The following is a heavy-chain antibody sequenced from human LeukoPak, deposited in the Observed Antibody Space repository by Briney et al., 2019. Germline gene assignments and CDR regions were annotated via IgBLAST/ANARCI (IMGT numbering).Heavy chain of an antibody. CDR2: INLSGGST. J-gene: IGHJ6*03. CDR3: AREVGLRFLEWLWFPGGYYMDV. CDR1: GDTFSSYY. Sequence: ASVKVSCKASGDTFSSYYMHWVRQAPGQGLEWMGIINLSGGSTSYAQKFQGRVTMTRDTSTSTVYMEMSSLRSEDTAVYYCAREVGLRFLEWLWFPGGYYMDVWGKGTTVTVSS. V-gene: IGHV1-46*01. D-gene: IGHD3-3*01.